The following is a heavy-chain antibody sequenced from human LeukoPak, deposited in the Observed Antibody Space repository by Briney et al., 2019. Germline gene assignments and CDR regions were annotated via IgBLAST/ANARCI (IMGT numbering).Heavy chain of an antibody. D-gene: IGHD1-26*01. J-gene: IGHJ6*03. Sequence: GGSLRLSCAASGFTFSSYAMSWVRQAPGKGLEWDSAISGSGGSTYYADSVKGRFTISRDNSKNTLYLQMNSLRAEDTAVYYCAKVGGRDDYYYYYYMDVWGKGTTVTVSS. V-gene: IGHV3-23*01. CDR1: GFTFSSYA. CDR2: ISGSGGST. CDR3: AKVGGRDDYYYYYYMDV.